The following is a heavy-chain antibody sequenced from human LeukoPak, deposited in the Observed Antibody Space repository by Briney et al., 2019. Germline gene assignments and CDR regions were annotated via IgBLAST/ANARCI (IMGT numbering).Heavy chain of an antibody. J-gene: IGHJ3*02. V-gene: IGHV4-59*08. Sequence: SETLSLTCTVSGGSISSYYWSWIRQPPGKGLEWIGYIYYSGSTNYNPSLKSRVTISADTSKNQFSLKLSSVTAADTAVYYYARLLHGGDAFDIWGQGTMVTVSS. D-gene: IGHD3-16*01. CDR1: GGSISSYY. CDR2: IYYSGST. CDR3: ARLLHGGDAFDI.